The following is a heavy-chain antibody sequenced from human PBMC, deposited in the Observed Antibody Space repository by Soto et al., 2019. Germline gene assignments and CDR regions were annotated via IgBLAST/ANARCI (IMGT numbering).Heavy chain of an antibody. CDR2: IYSGGST. CDR3: ARDRGYR. CDR1: GFSVSNNY. D-gene: IGHD5-12*01. J-gene: IGHJ3*01. Sequence: QLVESGGGLVQPGGSLRLSCAASGFSVSNNYMKWVRQAPGKGLEWVSLIYSGGSTYYAGSVKGRFTISRDNSKNTLFLQMNSLRVEDTAVYYCARDRGYRGGQGTMVTVSS. V-gene: IGHV3-66*01.